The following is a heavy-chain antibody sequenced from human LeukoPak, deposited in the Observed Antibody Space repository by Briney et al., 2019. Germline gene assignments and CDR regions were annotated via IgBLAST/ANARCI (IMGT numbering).Heavy chain of an antibody. CDR3: ANSVRGWYTFDY. J-gene: IGHJ4*02. CDR2: ISGSGGST. V-gene: IGHV3-23*01. CDR1: GFTFSSYA. Sequence: GGSLRLSCAASGFTFSSYAMSWVRQAPGKGLEWVSAISGSGGSTYYADSVKGRFTISRDNSKNTPYLQMNSLRAEDTAVYYCANSVRGWYTFDYWGQGTLVTVSS. D-gene: IGHD6-19*01.